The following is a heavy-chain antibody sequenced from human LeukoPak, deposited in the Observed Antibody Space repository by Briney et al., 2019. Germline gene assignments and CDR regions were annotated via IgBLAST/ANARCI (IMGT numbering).Heavy chain of an antibody. J-gene: IGHJ4*02. CDR2: INSDGSST. D-gene: IGHD5-18*01. Sequence: GGSLRLSCAASGFTFSSYWMHWVRQAPGKGLVWVSRINSDGSSTSYADSVKGRFTISRDNAKNTLYLQMNSLRAEDTAVYYCARVGGWLQHFDYWGQGTLVTVSS. V-gene: IGHV3-74*01. CDR1: GFTFSSYW. CDR3: ARVGGWLQHFDY.